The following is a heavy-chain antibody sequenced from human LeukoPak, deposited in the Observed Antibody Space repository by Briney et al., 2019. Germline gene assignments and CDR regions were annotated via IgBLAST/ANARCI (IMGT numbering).Heavy chain of an antibody. D-gene: IGHD3-9*01. Sequence: ASVKVSCKASGYTFTSYDINWVRQATGQGLKWMGWMNPNSGNTGYAQKFQGRVTMTRNTSISTAYMELSSLRSEDTAVYYCARGSYYDILTGYPSIYYYMDVWGKGTTVTVSS. V-gene: IGHV1-8*01. CDR2: MNPNSGNT. CDR3: ARGSYYDILTGYPSIYYYMDV. J-gene: IGHJ6*03. CDR1: GYTFTSYD.